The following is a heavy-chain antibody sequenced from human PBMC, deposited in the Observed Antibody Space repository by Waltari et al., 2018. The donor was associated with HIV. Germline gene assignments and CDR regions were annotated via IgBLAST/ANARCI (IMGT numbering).Heavy chain of an antibody. CDR2: LNYDENNK. Sequence: QVHLVESGGGVVQPGGSLKLSCAASGFTFSTYLMHWVRQAPGKGLEWVTFLNYDENNKNYADSVKGRFTVSRENSKKTLYLQMNSLRHEDTALYYCARGGLAITPAGTRLYTGMDVWGQGTTVTVSS. J-gene: IGHJ6*02. CDR3: ARGGLAITPAGTRLYTGMDV. V-gene: IGHV3-30*02. D-gene: IGHD6-13*01. CDR1: GFTFSTYL.